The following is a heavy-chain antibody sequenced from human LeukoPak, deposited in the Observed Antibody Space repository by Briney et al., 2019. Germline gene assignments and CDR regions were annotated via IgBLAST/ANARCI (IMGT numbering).Heavy chain of an antibody. J-gene: IGHJ4*02. CDR3: AREDYGDYVFDS. V-gene: IGHV1-69*13. D-gene: IGHD4-17*01. CDR1: GGTFSSYA. Sequence: ASVKVSCKASGGTFSSYAISWVRQAPGQGLEWMGGIIPIFGTANYAQKFQGRVTITADESTSTAYMELSSLRAEDTAVYYCAREDYGDYVFDSWGQGTLVTVSS. CDR2: IIPIFGTA.